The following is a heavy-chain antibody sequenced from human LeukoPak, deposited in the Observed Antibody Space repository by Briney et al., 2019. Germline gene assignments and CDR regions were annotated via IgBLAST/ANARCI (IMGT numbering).Heavy chain of an antibody. CDR3: AKVLGVRYFDWLLSDYYYYGMDV. V-gene: IGHV3-30*02. J-gene: IGHJ6*02. Sequence: GGSLRLSCAASGFTFSSYGMHWVRQAPGKGLEWVAFIRYDGSNKYYADSVKGRFTISRDNSKNTLYLQMNSLRAEDTAVYYCAKVLGVRYFDWLLSDYYYYGMDVWGQGTTVTVSS. D-gene: IGHD3-9*01. CDR1: GFTFSSYG. CDR2: IRYDGSNK.